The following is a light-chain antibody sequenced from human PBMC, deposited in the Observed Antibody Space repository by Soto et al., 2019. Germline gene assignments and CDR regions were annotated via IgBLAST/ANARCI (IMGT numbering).Light chain of an antibody. CDR3: QHYNSFPYT. Sequence: GDRVTITCRASQSISSWLAWYQQKPGRAPDLLIYEASSLQSGVPSRFSGSGSGTEFALTISSLQPDDFATYYCQHYNSFPYTFGQGTKLEIK. CDR2: EAS. J-gene: IGKJ2*01. V-gene: IGKV1-5*03. CDR1: QSISSW.